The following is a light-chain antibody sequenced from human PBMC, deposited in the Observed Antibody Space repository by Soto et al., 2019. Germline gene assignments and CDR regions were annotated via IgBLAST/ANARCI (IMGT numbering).Light chain of an antibody. Sequence: QSALTQPRSVSGSPGQSVTISCTGTSSDVGGYNYVSWYQRHPGRAPKVMIYDVNKRPSGVPDRFSGSKSGNTASLTISGLQAEDEADYYCCSYAGTNTGVFGGGTQLTVL. CDR3: CSYAGTNTGV. V-gene: IGLV2-11*01. CDR1: SSDVGGYNY. CDR2: DVN. J-gene: IGLJ3*02.